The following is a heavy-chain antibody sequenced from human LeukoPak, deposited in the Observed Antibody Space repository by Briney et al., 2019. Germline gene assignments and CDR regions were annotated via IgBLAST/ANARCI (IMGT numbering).Heavy chain of an antibody. J-gene: IGHJ6*03. CDR3: AKGYYDFWSGVYYYYYMDV. V-gene: IGHV3-23*01. Sequence: GGSLRLSCAASGFTFSSYAMSWVRQAPGKGLEWVSAISGSGGSTYYADSVKGRFTISRDNSKNTLYLQMNSLRAEDTAVYYCAKGYYDFWSGVYYYYYMDVWGKGTTVTVSS. D-gene: IGHD3-3*01. CDR1: GFTFSSYA. CDR2: ISGSGGST.